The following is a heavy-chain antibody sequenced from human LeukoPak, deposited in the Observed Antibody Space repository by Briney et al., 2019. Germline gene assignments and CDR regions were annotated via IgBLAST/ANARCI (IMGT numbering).Heavy chain of an antibody. CDR3: ASLQDILTGYTSDY. CDR1: GGSFSGYY. Sequence: SETLSLTCAVYGGSFSGYYWSWIRQHPGKGLEWIGYIYYSGSTYYNPSLKSRVTISVDTPKNQFSLKLNSVTAADTAVYYCASLQDILTGYTSDYWGQGTLVTVSS. V-gene: IGHV4-31*11. D-gene: IGHD3-9*01. J-gene: IGHJ4*02. CDR2: IYYSGST.